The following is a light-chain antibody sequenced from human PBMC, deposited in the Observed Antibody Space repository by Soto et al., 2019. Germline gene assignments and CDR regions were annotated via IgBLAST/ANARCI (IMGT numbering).Light chain of an antibody. V-gene: IGKV1-39*01. CDR2: DAS. J-gene: IGKJ1*01. Sequence: DIQVTQSPTTLSASVGDRVTITCRASQTISTWMAWYQQKPGKAPKLLVYDASTLQSGVASRFSGSGFGAEFTLTVSSLQPEDFATYYCQQSYSNPTWTFGQGTKV. CDR1: QTISTW. CDR3: QQSYSNPTWT.